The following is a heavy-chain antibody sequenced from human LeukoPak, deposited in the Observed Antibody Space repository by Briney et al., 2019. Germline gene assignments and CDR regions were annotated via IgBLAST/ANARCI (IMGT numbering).Heavy chain of an antibody. CDR2: FYSDDSP. V-gene: IGHV3-53*01. CDR3: ARGGRNSIIRGAFDY. Sequence: GGSLRLSCAASGFTVSSNYMSWVRQAPGKGLEWVSVFYSDDSPYYADSVKGRFTISRDSSKNTLYLQMNSLRAEDTAVYYCARGGRNSIIRGAFDYWGQGTLVTVSS. CDR1: GFTVSSNY. D-gene: IGHD3-10*01. J-gene: IGHJ4*02.